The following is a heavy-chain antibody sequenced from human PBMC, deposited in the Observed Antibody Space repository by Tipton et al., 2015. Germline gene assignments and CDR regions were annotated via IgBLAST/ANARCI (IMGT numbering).Heavy chain of an antibody. J-gene: IGHJ6*02. CDR2: IHHGGST. V-gene: IGHV4-34*01. D-gene: IGHD6-19*01. Sequence: TLSLTCAVDGGAFSGHYWSWIRQSPGKGLEWIGEIHHGGSTKYNPSLESRVTISVDTSKNQFSLKLTSVTAADTAVYYCASRGAGTSHYAMDVWGQGTTVTVSS. CDR3: ASRGAGTSHYAMDV. CDR1: GGAFSGHY.